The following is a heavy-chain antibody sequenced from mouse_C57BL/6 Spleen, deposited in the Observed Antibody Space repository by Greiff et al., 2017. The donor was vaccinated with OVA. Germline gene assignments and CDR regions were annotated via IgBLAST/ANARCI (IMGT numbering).Heavy chain of an antibody. J-gene: IGHJ3*01. V-gene: IGHV5-9*01. D-gene: IGHD1-1*01. CDR3: ARGGYYYGSSYFWFAY. Sequence: EVMLVESGGGLVKPGGSLKLSCAASGFTFSSYTMSWVRQTPEKRLEWVATISGGGGNTYYPDSVKGRFTISRDNAKNTLYLQMSSLRSEDTALYYCARGGYYYGSSYFWFAYWGQGTLVTVSA. CDR2: ISGGGGNT. CDR1: GFTFSSYT.